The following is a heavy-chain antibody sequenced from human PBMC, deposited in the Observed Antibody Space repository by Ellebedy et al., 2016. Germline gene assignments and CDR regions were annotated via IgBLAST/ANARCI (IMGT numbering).Heavy chain of an antibody. D-gene: IGHD2-21*02. J-gene: IGHJ6*02. Sequence: SETLSLTCTVSGGSIGSYYWNWIRQSPGKGLEWIGYIYYTGTTNHNPALKSRVTISVDTSENQFSLKLRSVTAADTAVYYCARVVTYHYGMDVWGQGTAVTVSS. CDR1: GGSIGSYY. V-gene: IGHV4-59*01. CDR2: IYYTGTT. CDR3: ARVVTYHYGMDV.